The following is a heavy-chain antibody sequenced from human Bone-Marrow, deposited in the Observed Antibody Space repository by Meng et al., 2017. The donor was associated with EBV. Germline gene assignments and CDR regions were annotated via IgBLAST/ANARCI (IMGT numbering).Heavy chain of an antibody. Sequence: HITVKESGPPRVKPTQTLTLTCTFSGFSPSTPGVGVGWIRQPPGEALEWLAVIYWDDDKRYSPSLKSRLTITKDTSKQQVVLTMTNMDPVDTATYYCAHRRDYSYFDYWGQGTLVTVSS. CDR2: IYWDDDK. J-gene: IGHJ4*02. CDR1: GFSPSTPGVG. D-gene: IGHD2-21*01. CDR3: AHRRDYSYFDY. V-gene: IGHV2-5*02.